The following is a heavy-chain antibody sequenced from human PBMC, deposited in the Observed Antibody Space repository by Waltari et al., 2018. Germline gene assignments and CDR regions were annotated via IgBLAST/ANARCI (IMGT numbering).Heavy chain of an antibody. CDR1: GFTVSSNY. Sequence: EVQLVETGGGLIQPGGSLRLSCAASGFTVSSNYMSWVRQAPGKGLEWVSVIYSGGSTYYADSVKGRFTISRDNSKNTLYLQMNSLRAEDTAVYYCARFKDSGSYFLGAFDIWGQGTMVTVSS. V-gene: IGHV3-53*02. J-gene: IGHJ3*02. CDR3: ARFKDSGSYFLGAFDI. CDR2: IYSGGST. D-gene: IGHD1-26*01.